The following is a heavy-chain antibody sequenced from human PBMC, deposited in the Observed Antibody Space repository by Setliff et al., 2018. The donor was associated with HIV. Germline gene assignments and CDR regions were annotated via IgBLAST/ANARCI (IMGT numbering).Heavy chain of an antibody. V-gene: IGHV4-39*01. CDR1: GGSISTSSYY. CDR2: IYNGANT. D-gene: IGHD3-16*01. J-gene: IGHJ4*02. Sequence: PSETLSLTCSVSGGSISTSSYYWGWIRQPPGKRLEWIGSIYNGANTYYNPSLKSRVTISVDTSRNHFSLELSSVTAADTAVYYCVRHPYESRRGELYWGPGTLVTVSS. CDR3: VRHPYESRRGELY.